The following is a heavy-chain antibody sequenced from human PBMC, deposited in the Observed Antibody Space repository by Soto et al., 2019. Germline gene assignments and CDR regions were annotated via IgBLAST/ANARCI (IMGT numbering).Heavy chain of an antibody. CDR3: ARSMVRGVITT. J-gene: IGHJ5*02. D-gene: IGHD3-10*01. Sequence: ESLKSSGEGSGYKFTSYWLGWFRQMPGKGLEWMGIIYPGDSDTRYSPSFQGQVTISADKSISTAYLQWSSLKASDTAMYYCARSMVRGVITTWGQGTLVTVS. CDR2: IYPGDSDT. V-gene: IGHV5-51*01. CDR1: GYKFTSYW.